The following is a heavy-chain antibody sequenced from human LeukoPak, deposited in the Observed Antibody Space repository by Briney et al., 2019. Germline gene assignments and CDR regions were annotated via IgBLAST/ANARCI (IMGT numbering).Heavy chain of an antibody. J-gene: IGHJ4*02. CDR3: ARAPVTSCRGAFCYPFDY. V-gene: IGHV1-2*02. D-gene: IGHD2-15*01. CDR2: IYPNSGGT. CDR1: RYTFTGYY. Sequence: GASVKVSCKASRYTFTGYYMHWVRQAPGQGLEWVGWIYPNSGGTNYAQKFQGRVTMTRDTSISTAYMELNRLRSDDTAVYYCARAPVTSCRGAFCYPFDYWGRGTLVTVSS.